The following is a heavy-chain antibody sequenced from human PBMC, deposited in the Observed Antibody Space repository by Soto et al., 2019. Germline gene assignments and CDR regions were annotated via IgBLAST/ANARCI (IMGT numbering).Heavy chain of an antibody. Sequence: SVKVACKASGGTMSSDAVGWGRQAPGQGLEWMGGIIPIFGTGNYAQKFQGRVTITADESTSTAHMELSSLRSEDTAVYYCARAASTLVAGHYYYGMEVWGQGTTVTVSS. CDR1: GGTMSSDA. V-gene: IGHV1-69*13. D-gene: IGHD6-19*01. CDR2: IIPIFGTG. J-gene: IGHJ6*02. CDR3: ARAASTLVAGHYYYGMEV.